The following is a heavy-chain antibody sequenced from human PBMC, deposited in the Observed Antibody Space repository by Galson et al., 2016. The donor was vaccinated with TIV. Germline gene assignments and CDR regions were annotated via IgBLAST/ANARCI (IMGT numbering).Heavy chain of an antibody. CDR2: INQPGGEK. CDR1: GFIFSSYW. Sequence: SLRLSCAASGFIFSSYWMSWVRQAPGKGLEWVANINQPGGEKYYGDSVRCRSAIHRDNAKNLLYLQVNSLTVEDTAVYYCARWLMVQGVIRYLDYWGQGTQVTVSS. D-gene: IGHD3-10*01. CDR3: ARWLMVQGVIRYLDY. J-gene: IGHJ4*03. V-gene: IGHV3-7*01.